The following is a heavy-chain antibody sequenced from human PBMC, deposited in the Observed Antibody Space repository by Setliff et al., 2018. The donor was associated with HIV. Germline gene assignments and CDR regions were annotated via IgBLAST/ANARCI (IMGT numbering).Heavy chain of an antibody. Sequence: GAPVKVSCKASGYSFSSYAIHWVRQAAGQSPEWLGWINAAISHTRYSPKFQARVTLTTDTSAGTIHMEMRSLSAEDTAVYYCVGGRGGFFDEPFDMWGPGTRVTVSS. CDR3: VGGRGGFFDEPFDM. J-gene: IGHJ3*02. CDR1: GYSFSSYA. V-gene: IGHV1-3*01. D-gene: IGHD3-16*01. CDR2: INAAISHT.